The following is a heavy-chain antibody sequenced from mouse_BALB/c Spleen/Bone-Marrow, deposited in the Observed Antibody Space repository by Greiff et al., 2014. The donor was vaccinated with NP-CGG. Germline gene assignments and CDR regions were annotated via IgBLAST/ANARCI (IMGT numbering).Heavy chain of an antibody. CDR3: ARVNPWYFDV. Sequence: EVQLQQSGAELVKPWASVKLSCTASGFNIKDTYIHWVMQRPEQGLAWIGRIDPASGDTKFDPKFQGKATITADTSSNTAYLQVTSLTSEDTAVYYCARVNPWYFDVWGAGTTVTVSS. D-gene: IGHD2-2*01. CDR2: IDPASGDT. V-gene: IGHV14-3*02. J-gene: IGHJ1*01. CDR1: GFNIKDTY.